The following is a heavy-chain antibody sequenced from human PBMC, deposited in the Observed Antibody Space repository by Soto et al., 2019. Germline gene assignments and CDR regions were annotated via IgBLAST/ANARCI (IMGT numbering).Heavy chain of an antibody. V-gene: IGHV1-2*02. Sequence: ASVKVSCKASGYTFPDCNMHWVRQAPGQGLEWMGWINPNSGGANYAQNFQGRVTMTRDTSINTAYMELSGLRSDDTAVFYCAREGDYDYAWGTYRPFDYWGQGTLVTVSS. D-gene: IGHD3-16*02. CDR2: INPNSGGA. CDR3: AREGDYDYAWGTYRPFDY. CDR1: GYTFPDCN. J-gene: IGHJ4*02.